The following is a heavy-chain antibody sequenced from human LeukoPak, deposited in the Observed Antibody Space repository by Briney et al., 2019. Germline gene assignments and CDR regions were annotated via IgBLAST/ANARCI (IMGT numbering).Heavy chain of an antibody. D-gene: IGHD2-2*01. Sequence: GGSLRLSCAASGFTFGSYWMHWVRQVPGKGLVWVSRISSDGTSTTYADSVMGRFTISRDNAKNTLYLQMNSLRAEDTAVYYCATRYCSISACRASSHHCFDVWGKGTTVTVSS. CDR2: ISSDGTST. CDR3: ATRYCSISACRASSHHCFDV. V-gene: IGHV3-74*03. J-gene: IGHJ6*04. CDR1: GFTFGSYW.